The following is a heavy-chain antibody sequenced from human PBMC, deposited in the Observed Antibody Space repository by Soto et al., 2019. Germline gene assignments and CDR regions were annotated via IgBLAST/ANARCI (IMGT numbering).Heavy chain of an antibody. V-gene: IGHV3-15*01. CDR1: GFSFSNAW. J-gene: IGHJ4*02. CDR2: IKSKSDGGTT. Sequence: PGGSLRLSCGASGFSFSNAWMSWVRQAPGKGLEWVGRIKSKSDGGTTDYAAPVKGRFTISRDDSENTLYLQMNSLKTEDTAVYYCTRAYYDFWSGYYNFDYWGQGTLVTVSS. D-gene: IGHD3-3*01. CDR3: TRAYYDFWSGYYNFDY.